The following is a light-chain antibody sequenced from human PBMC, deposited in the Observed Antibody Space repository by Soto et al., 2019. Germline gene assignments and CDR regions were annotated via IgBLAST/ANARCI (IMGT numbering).Light chain of an antibody. J-gene: IGKJ3*01. CDR3: QQANSFPLFT. CDR2: AAS. CDR1: QGISSW. V-gene: IGKV1D-12*01. Sequence: DIQMTQSPSSVSASVGDRVTITCRASQGISSWLAWDQQKQGKAPKLLIYAASSLQSGIPSRFSRSGSGTYFTLTISSLQPEDFATYYCQQANSFPLFTFGPGTKVDIK.